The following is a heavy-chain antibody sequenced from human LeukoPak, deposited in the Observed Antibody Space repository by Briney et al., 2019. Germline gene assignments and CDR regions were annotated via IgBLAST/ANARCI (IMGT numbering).Heavy chain of an antibody. Sequence: HPGGSLRLSCAASGFTFSSYAMSWVRQAPGKGLEWVSAISGSGGSTYYADFVKGRFTISRDNSKNTLYLQMNSLRAEDTAVYYCASILFSGGDHWYFDLWGRGTLVTVSS. CDR1: GFTFSSYA. D-gene: IGHD4-17*01. CDR2: ISGSGGST. J-gene: IGHJ2*01. V-gene: IGHV3-23*01. CDR3: ASILFSGGDHWYFDL.